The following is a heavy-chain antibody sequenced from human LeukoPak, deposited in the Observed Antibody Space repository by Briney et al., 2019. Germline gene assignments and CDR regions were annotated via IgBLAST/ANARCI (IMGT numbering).Heavy chain of an antibody. V-gene: IGHV1-69*13. CDR1: GGTFISYA. CDR2: IIPIFGTA. Sequence: SVKVSCKASGGTFISYAISWLRQAPGQGLEWMGGIIPIFGTANYAQKFQGRVTITADESTSTAYMELSSLRSEDTAVYYCARARAGWLQLEYWGQGTLVTVSS. J-gene: IGHJ4*02. D-gene: IGHD5-24*01. CDR3: ARARAGWLQLEY.